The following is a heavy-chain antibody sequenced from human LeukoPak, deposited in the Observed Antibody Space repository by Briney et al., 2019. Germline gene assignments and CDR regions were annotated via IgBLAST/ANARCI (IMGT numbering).Heavy chain of an antibody. CDR2: INPNGGRT. V-gene: IGHV1-46*01. J-gene: IGHJ4*02. D-gene: IGHD6-25*01. CDR1: GYTFTSYY. CDR3: ARDDITAAAGY. Sequence: ASVKVSCKASGYTFTSYYVHWVRQAPGQGLEWMGVINPNGGRTNYAQKFQGRVPLTRHTSTSTVYMELSSLRSEDTAVYYCARDDITAAAGYWGQGTLVTVSS.